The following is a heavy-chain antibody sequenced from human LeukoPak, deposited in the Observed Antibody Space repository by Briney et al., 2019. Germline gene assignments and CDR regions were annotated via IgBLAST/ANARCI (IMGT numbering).Heavy chain of an antibody. D-gene: IGHD3-16*01. CDR3: ARGGVYFEY. J-gene: IGHJ4*02. V-gene: IGHV4-61*01. Sequence: PSETLSLTCAVSGGSVSSGRYYWSWIRQPPGEGLEWIGYIYYSGSTYYNPSLKSRATISVDTSKNQFSLKLTSVTAADTAVYYCARGGVYFEYWGQGTLVTVSS. CDR1: GGSVSSGRYY. CDR2: IYYSGST.